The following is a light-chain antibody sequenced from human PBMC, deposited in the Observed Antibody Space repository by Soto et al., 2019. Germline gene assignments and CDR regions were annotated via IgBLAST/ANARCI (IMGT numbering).Light chain of an antibody. Sequence: IQLTQSPSSLSSSVGGRVALSCRASHYISTYLNWYKQRPGKAPKLLIYAASSLQSGVPSRFSGSGSGTDFTLAISCLKSEDFETYYCQQYYSYPRTFGQGTKVDIK. J-gene: IGKJ1*01. CDR1: HYISTY. CDR2: AAS. CDR3: QQYYSYPRT. V-gene: IGKV1-39*01.